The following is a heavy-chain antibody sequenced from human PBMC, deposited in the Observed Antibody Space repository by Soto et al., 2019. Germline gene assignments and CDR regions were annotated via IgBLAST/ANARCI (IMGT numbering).Heavy chain of an antibody. CDR3: ARRITMVRGPYYYYGLDV. CDR2: ISYDGSNK. V-gene: IGHV3-30*03. Sequence: GGSLRLSCAASGFTFSSYGMHWVRQAPGKGLEWVAVISYDGSNKYYADSVKGRFTISRDNSKNTLYLQMSSLRDEDTAVYYCARRITMVRGPYYYYGLDVWGQGTTVTVSS. CDR1: GFTFSSYG. J-gene: IGHJ6*02. D-gene: IGHD3-10*01.